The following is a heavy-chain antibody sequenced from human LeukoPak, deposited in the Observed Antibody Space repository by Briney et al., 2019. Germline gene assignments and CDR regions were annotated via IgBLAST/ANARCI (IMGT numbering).Heavy chain of an antibody. CDR1: GYTFTSYY. V-gene: IGHV1-46*01. Sequence: ASVKVSCKASGYTFTSYYMHWVRQAPGQGLEWMGIINPSGGSTSYAQKFQGRVTMTRNTSISTAYMELSSLRSEDTAVYYCAIELNANDAFDIWGQGTMVTVSS. J-gene: IGHJ3*02. D-gene: IGHD1-7*01. CDR3: AIELNANDAFDI. CDR2: INPSGGST.